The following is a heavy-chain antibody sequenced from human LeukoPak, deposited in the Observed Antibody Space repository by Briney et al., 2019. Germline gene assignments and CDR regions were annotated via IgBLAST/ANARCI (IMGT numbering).Heavy chain of an antibody. D-gene: IGHD3-10*01. CDR1: GFTFSSYS. V-gene: IGHV3-21*01. CDR2: ISSSSSYI. CDR3: ASGTIRPPLVDY. J-gene: IGHJ4*02. Sequence: PGGSLRLSCAASGFTFSSYSMNWVRQAPGKGLEWVSSISSSSSYIYYADSVKGRITISRDNAKNSLYLQMNSLRAEDTAVYYCASGTIRPPLVDYWGQGTLVTVSS.